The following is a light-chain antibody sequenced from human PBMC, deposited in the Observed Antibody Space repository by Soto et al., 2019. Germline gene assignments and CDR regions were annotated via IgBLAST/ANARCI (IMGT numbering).Light chain of an antibody. V-gene: IGLV2-14*01. CDR1: SSVVGGYNY. Sequence: QSALTQPASVSGSPGQSITISCTGTSSVVGGYNYVSWYQQHPGKAPKLMIYDVSNRPSGVSNRFSGSKSGNTASLTISGLQADDEADYSCSSYTSSSTVVFGGGTKLTVL. CDR2: DVS. J-gene: IGLJ2*01. CDR3: SSYTSSSTVV.